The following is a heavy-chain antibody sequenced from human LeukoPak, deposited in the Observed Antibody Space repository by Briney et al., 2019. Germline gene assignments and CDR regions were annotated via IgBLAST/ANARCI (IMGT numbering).Heavy chain of an antibody. CDR3: ARVGAGGDYFDY. CDR2: IYYNGKT. J-gene: IGHJ4*02. Sequence: SETLSLTCTVSGGSVTYTNYYWGWIRQPPGKGLQWFGVIYYNGKTYYNPSLKSRLTISVDTSKNQFSLKLSSVTAADTAVYYCARVGAGGDYFDYWGQGTLVTVSS. V-gene: IGHV4-39*07. CDR1: GGSVTYTNYY.